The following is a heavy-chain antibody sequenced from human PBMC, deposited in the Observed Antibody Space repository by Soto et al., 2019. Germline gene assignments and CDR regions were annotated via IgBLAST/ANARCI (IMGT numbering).Heavy chain of an antibody. D-gene: IGHD2-15*01. CDR3: ARGYCSGGSCYLGTNWFDP. CDR1: GGSISSYY. Sequence: PSETLSLTCTASGGSISSYYWSWIRRPPGKGLEWIGYIYYSGSTNYNPSLKSRVTISVDTSKNQFSLKLSSVTAADTAVYYCARGYCSGGSCYLGTNWFDPWGQGTLVTVSS. V-gene: IGHV4-59*01. CDR2: IYYSGST. J-gene: IGHJ5*02.